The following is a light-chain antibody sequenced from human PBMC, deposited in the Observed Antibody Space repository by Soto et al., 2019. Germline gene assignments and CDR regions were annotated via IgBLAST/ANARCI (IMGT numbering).Light chain of an antibody. V-gene: IGLV2-14*03. CDR2: HVT. J-gene: IGLJ1*01. CDR1: SIDIGHYDY. CDR3: CSLTTSHTYV. Sequence: QSALTQPASVSGSPGQSITISCIGTSIDIGHYDYVSWYQQHPGKAPKLMIYHVTYRPSGVSNRYSGSKSGNSASLTISGLQADDEADYYCCSLTTSHTYVFGSGTKLTVL.